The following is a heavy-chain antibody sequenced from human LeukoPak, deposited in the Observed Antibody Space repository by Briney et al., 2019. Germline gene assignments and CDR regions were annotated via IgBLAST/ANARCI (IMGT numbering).Heavy chain of an antibody. CDR1: GFTFSDYY. CDR2: ISSTGSNI. Sequence: GGSLRLSCAASGFTFSDYYMSWIRQAPGKGLEWISYISSTGSNIYYADSVKGRVTISRDNAKNSYYLEMNSLVAEDTAVYYCARDPIAVVGGGSFDYWGQGILVTVSS. D-gene: IGHD6-19*01. CDR3: ARDPIAVVGGGSFDY. J-gene: IGHJ4*02. V-gene: IGHV3-11*04.